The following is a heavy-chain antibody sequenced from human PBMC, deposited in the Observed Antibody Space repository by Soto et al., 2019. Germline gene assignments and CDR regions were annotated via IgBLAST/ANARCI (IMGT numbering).Heavy chain of an antibody. CDR1: GFTFSSYS. Sequence: EVQLLESGGGLVQPGGSLRLSCAASGFTFSSYSMNWVRQAPGKGLEWVASVGGGGDNTFYADSVKGRFTISRDDSQNTLYLQMNSRRAEDTAVYFCAKRESGSGRSPPLINYWGHGTLVTVSS. CDR3: AKRESGSGRSPPLINY. J-gene: IGHJ4*01. D-gene: IGHD3-10*01. CDR2: VGGGGDNT. V-gene: IGHV3-23*01.